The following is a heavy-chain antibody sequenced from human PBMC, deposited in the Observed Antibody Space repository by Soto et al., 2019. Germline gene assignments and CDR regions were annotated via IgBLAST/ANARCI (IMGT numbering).Heavy chain of an antibody. CDR3: AREKIVAKTYYYYYYGMDV. J-gene: IGHJ6*02. D-gene: IGHD5-12*01. Sequence: SLRLSCAASGFTVGSNYMSWVRQAPGKGLEWVSVIYSGGSTYYADSVKGRFTISRDNSKNTLYLQMNSLRAEDTAVYYCAREKIVAKTYYYYYYGMDVWGQGTTVTVSS. CDR1: GFTVGSNY. V-gene: IGHV3-53*01. CDR2: IYSGGST.